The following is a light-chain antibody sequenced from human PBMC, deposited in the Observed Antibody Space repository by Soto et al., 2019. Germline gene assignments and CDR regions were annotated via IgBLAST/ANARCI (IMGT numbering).Light chain of an antibody. Sequence: IPMTQSPSSLSASVGDRLTITCRASQSISSYLNWYQQKPRKAHNLLIYAAFSLQSGVPSRFSGSGSGTDFTVNMCRLHSEEFATYYCQQSSRSARTCGQATKAEFK. CDR3: QQSSRSART. CDR2: AAF. J-gene: IGKJ1*01. V-gene: IGKV1-39*01. CDR1: QSISSY.